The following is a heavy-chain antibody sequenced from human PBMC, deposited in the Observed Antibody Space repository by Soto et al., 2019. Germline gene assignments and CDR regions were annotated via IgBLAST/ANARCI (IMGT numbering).Heavy chain of an antibody. J-gene: IGHJ6*03. V-gene: IGHV3-23*01. CDR3: AKPTTTGLYYYYYYMDV. Sequence: SGGGLVQPGGSLRLSCAASGFTFSSYAMSWVRQAPGKGLEWVSAISGSGGSTYYADSVKGRFTISRDNYKNTLYLQMNSLRAEDTAVYYCAKPTTTGLYYYYYYMDVWGKGTTVTVSS. CDR2: ISGSGGST. D-gene: IGHD1-26*01. CDR1: GFTFSSYA.